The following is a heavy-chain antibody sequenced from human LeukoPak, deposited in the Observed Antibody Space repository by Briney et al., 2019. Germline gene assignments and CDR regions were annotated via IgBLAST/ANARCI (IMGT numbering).Heavy chain of an antibody. CDR3: ARDDYGAGGLNVFDY. J-gene: IGHJ4*02. CDR2: IYTSGST. D-gene: IGHD4-17*01. CDR1: GSSISSYY. Sequence: SETLSLTCTVSGSSISSYYLSWIRQPAAKGLEWIGRIYTSGSTNYNPSLKSRVTMSVDTSKNQFSLKLSSVTAADTAVYYCARDDYGAGGLNVFDYWGQGTLVTVSS. V-gene: IGHV4-4*07.